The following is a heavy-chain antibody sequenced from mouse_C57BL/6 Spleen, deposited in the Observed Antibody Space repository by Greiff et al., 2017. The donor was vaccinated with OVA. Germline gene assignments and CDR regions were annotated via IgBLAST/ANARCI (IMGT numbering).Heavy chain of an antibody. CDR1: GYTFTSYW. CDR3: AKGITTVVATDY. J-gene: IGHJ2*01. CDR2: IHPNSGST. D-gene: IGHD1-1*01. V-gene: IGHV1-64*01. Sequence: QVHVKQPGAELVKPGASVKLSCKASGYTFTSYWMHWVKQRPGQGLEWIGMIHPNSGSTNYNEKFKSKATLTVDKSSSTAYMQLSSLTSEDSAVYYCAKGITTVVATDYWGQGTTLTVSS.